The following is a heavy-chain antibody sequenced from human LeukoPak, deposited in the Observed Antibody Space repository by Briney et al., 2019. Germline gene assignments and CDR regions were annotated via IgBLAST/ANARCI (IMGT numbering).Heavy chain of an antibody. Sequence: SETLSLTCTVSGGSISSYYWSWIRQPPGKGLEWIGYIYYSGSTNYNPSLKSRVTISVDTSKNQFSLKLSSVTAADTAVHYCARSFSSSWYGIYYFDYWGQGTLVTVSS. J-gene: IGHJ4*02. V-gene: IGHV4-59*08. D-gene: IGHD6-13*01. CDR3: ARSFSSSWYGIYYFDY. CDR2: IYYSGST. CDR1: GGSISSYY.